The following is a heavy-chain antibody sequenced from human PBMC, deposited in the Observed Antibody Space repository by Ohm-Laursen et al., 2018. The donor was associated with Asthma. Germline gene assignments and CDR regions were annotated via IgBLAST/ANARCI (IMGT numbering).Heavy chain of an antibody. Sequence: SETLSLTCTVSGGSISSGGYYWSWIRQHPGKGLEWIGYIYYSGSTYYNPSLKSRVTISVDTSKNQFSLKLSSVTAADTAVYYCARGPNHYSNRDRYYFDYWGQGTLVTVSS. CDR3: ARGPNHYSNRDRYYFDY. V-gene: IGHV4-31*03. CDR1: GGSISSGGYY. D-gene: IGHD4-11*01. CDR2: IYYSGST. J-gene: IGHJ4*02.